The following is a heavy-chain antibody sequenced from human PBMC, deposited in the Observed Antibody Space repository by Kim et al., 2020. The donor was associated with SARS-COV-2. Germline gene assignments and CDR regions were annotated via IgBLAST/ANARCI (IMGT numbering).Heavy chain of an antibody. D-gene: IGHD2-15*01. CDR1: GFTFSSYG. Sequence: GGSLRLSCAGSGFTFSSYGMHWVRQAPGKGLEWVAVIWYDGSNKYYADSVKGRFTISRDNSKNTLYLQMNSLRAEDTAVYYCARDYCSGGSCYSDYYYYGMDVWGQGTTVTVSS. CDR3: ARDYCSGGSCYSDYYYYGMDV. CDR2: IWYDGSNK. V-gene: IGHV3-33*01. J-gene: IGHJ6*02.